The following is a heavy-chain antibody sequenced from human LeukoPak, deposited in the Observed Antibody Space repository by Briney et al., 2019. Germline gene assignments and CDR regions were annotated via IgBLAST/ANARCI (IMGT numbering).Heavy chain of an antibody. CDR3: ARATRITMVRGVIITWDV. V-gene: IGHV5-51*01. Sequence: GESLKISCKGSGYSFTSYWIGWVRQMPGKGLEWMGIIYPGDSYTNYSPSFQGHVTISADKSISTAYLQWSSLKASDTAMYYCARATRITMVRGVIITWDVWGQGTTVTVSS. CDR1: GYSFTSYW. D-gene: IGHD3-10*01. J-gene: IGHJ6*02. CDR2: IYPGDSYT.